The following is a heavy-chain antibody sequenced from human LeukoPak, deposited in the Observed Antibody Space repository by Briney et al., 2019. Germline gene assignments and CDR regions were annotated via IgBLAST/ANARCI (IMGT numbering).Heavy chain of an antibody. CDR1: GFTFSSYW. J-gene: IGHJ4*02. D-gene: IGHD2/OR15-2a*01. Sequence: GGSLRLSCAASGFTFSSYWMSWVRQAPGRGLEWVSLIYTDYTTYYADSVKGRFTISRDNSKNTLYLQMHSLRADDTAVYYCARVQKPLSYVYWGQGTLVTVSS. CDR3: ARVQKPLSYVY. V-gene: IGHV3-53*01. CDR2: IYTDYTT.